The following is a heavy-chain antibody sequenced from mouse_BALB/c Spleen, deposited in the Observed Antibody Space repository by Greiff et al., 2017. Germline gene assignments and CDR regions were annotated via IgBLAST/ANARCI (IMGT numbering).Heavy chain of an antibody. CDR2: IRNKANGYTT. V-gene: IGHV7-3*02. CDR1: GFTFTDYY. CDR3: AREVRRVDAMDY. Sequence: EVQVVESGGGLVQPGGSLRLSCATSGFTFTDYYMSWVRQPPGKALEWLGFIRNKANGYTTEYSASVKGRFTISRDNSQSILYLQMNTLRAEDSATYYCAREVRRVDAMDYWGQGTSVTVSS. D-gene: IGHD2-14*01. J-gene: IGHJ4*01.